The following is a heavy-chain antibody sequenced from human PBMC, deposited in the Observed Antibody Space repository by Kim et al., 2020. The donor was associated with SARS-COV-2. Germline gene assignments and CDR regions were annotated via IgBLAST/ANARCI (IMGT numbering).Heavy chain of an antibody. Sequence: GGSLRLSCAASGFTFSSYEMNWVRQAPGKGLEWVSYISSSGSTIYYADSVKGRFTISRDNAKNSLYLQMNSLRAEDTAVYYCAREGWYYGSGSYPSQIQYGGMDVWGQGPAVTVSS. CDR1: GFTFSSYE. D-gene: IGHD3-10*01. V-gene: IGHV3-48*03. J-gene: IGHJ6*02. CDR3: AREGWYYGSGSYPSQIQYGGMDV. CDR2: ISSSGSTI.